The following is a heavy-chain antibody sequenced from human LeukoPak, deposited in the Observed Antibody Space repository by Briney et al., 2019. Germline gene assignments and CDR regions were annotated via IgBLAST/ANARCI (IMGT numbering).Heavy chain of an antibody. Sequence: GGSLRLSCAASGFTFSSYAMHWVRQAPGKGLEWVAVISYDGSNKYYADSVKGRFTISRDNSKNTLYLQMNSLRAEDTAVYYCARDRLQLWLLHDAFDIWGQGTMVTVSS. V-gene: IGHV3-30-3*01. CDR2: ISYDGSNK. CDR1: GFTFSSYA. J-gene: IGHJ3*02. CDR3: ARDRLQLWLLHDAFDI. D-gene: IGHD5-18*01.